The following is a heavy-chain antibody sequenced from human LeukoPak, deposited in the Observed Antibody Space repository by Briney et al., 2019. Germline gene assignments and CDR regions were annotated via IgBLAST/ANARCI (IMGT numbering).Heavy chain of an antibody. CDR2: INHSGST. Sequence: PSETLSLTCAVYGGSFSGYYWSWIRQPPGKGLEWIGEINHSGSTNYNPSLKSRVTISVDTSKNQFSLKLSSVTAADTAVYYCARTYYDFWSGFNAFDIWGQGTMVTVSS. CDR3: ARTYYDFWSGFNAFDI. D-gene: IGHD3-3*01. J-gene: IGHJ3*02. V-gene: IGHV4-34*01. CDR1: GGSFSGYY.